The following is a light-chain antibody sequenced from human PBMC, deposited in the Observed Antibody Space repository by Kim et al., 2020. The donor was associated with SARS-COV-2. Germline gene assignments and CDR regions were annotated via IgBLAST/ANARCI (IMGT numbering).Light chain of an antibody. Sequence: QSALTQPASVSGSPGQSITISCAGTTSDVGSYNLVSWYQQHPGKAPKLIIYEVTKRPSGVSNRFSGSKSGDTASLTISGLQPVDEADYYCCSSPWVFGGGTQLTVL. CDR1: TSDVGSYNL. CDR3: CSSPWV. CDR2: EVT. V-gene: IGLV2-23*02. J-gene: IGLJ3*02.